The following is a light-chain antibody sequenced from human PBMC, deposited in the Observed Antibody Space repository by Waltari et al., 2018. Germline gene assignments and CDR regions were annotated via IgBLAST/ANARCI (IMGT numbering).Light chain of an antibody. Sequence: TLSCRASQSVRSSYLAWYQQKPGQAPRLLIYGASSRATGIPDRFSGSGSGTDFTLTISRLEPEDFAVYYCQQYPPIFGPGTKVDIK. J-gene: IGKJ3*01. CDR1: QSVRSSY. CDR3: QQYPPI. CDR2: GAS. V-gene: IGKV3-20*01.